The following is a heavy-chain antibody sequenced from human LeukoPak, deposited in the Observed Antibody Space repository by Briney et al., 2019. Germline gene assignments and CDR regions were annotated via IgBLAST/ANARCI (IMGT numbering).Heavy chain of an antibody. CDR2: INPNSGGT. CDR1: GYTFTGYY. Sequence: GASVKVSCKASGYTFTGYYMHWVRQAPGQGLEWMGWINPNSGGTNYAQKFQGRVTMTRDTSISTAYMELSRLRSDDTAVYYCARYDILTGLDAFDIWGQGTMVTVSS. CDR3: ARYDILTGLDAFDI. J-gene: IGHJ3*02. V-gene: IGHV1-2*02. D-gene: IGHD3-9*01.